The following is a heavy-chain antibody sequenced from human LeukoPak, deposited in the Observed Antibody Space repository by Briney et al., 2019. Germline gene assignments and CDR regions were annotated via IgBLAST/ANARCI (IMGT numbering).Heavy chain of an antibody. V-gene: IGHV3-23*01. CDR3: AKNLYCGGGSCYPSALGMDV. D-gene: IGHD2-15*01. J-gene: IGHJ6*02. Sequence: GGSLRLSCAASGFTFSSYWMSWVRQAPGKGLEWVSSISGSGNRTYYADSVKGRFTISRDNSKNTLFLQMNSLRAEDTAVYYCAKNLYCGGGSCYPSALGMDVWGQGTTVTVSS. CDR1: GFTFSSYW. CDR2: ISGSGNRT.